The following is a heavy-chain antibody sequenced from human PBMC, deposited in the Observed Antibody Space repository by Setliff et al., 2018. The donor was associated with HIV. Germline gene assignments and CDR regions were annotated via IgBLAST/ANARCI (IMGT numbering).Heavy chain of an antibody. V-gene: IGHV3-30*04. D-gene: IGHD3-22*01. CDR3: ARESTYYYDSSGPHDALDV. CDR2: ISYDGNVK. CDR1: GFIFNNYA. J-gene: IGHJ3*01. Sequence: LRLSCVASGFIFNNYAMHWVRQAPGKGLEWVSVISYDGNVKYYADSVKGRFTISRDNSKNTLYLQVSRLRAEDTAVYYCARESTYYYDSSGPHDALDVWGLGTKVTVSS.